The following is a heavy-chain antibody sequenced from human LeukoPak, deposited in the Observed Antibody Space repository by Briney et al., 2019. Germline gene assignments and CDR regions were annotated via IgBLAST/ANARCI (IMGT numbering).Heavy chain of an antibody. CDR2: IYYSGST. CDR1: GGSISSGGYY. CDR3: ARGFYGSGSQFDY. D-gene: IGHD3-10*01. Sequence: PSETLSLTCTVSGGSISSGGYYWSWIRQHPGKGLEWIGYIYYSGSTYYNPSLKSRVTISVDMSKNQLSLKLSSVTAADTAVYYCARGFYGSGSQFDYWGQGTLVTVSS. V-gene: IGHV4-31*03. J-gene: IGHJ4*02.